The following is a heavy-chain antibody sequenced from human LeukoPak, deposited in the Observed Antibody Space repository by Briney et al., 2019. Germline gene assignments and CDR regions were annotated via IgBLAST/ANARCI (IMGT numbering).Heavy chain of an antibody. V-gene: IGHV3-30*03. CDR3: ARALYYYDSSGYYPYDY. D-gene: IGHD3-22*01. CDR2: ISYDGTNK. CDR1: GFTFSNYA. J-gene: IGHJ4*02. Sequence: GGSLRLSCAASGFTFSNYAIHWVRQAPGKGLEWLAGISYDGTNKYYADSVKGRFTMSRDNSENTLYLQMNSLRAEDTAVYYCARALYYYDSSGYYPYDYWGQGTLVTVSS.